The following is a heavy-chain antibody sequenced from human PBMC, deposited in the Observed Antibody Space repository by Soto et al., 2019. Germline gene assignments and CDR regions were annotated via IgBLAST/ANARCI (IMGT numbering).Heavy chain of an antibody. D-gene: IGHD2-15*01. V-gene: IGHV3-21*01. CDR1: GFTFNNFA. CDR3: ARDTRTGYCSGVSCYYYGMDV. J-gene: IGHJ6*02. Sequence: GGSLRLSCEASGFTFNNFAMNWVRQAPGKGLEWVSSISSNENYIYYADSVRGRFTISRDDAKNSLHLQMNSLRAEDTAVYYCARDTRTGYCSGVSCYYYGMDVWGQGTTVTVSS. CDR2: ISSNENYI.